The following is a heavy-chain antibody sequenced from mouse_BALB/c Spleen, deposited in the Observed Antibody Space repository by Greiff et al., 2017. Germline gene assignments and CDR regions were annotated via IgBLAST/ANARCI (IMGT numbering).Heavy chain of an antibody. J-gene: IGHJ4*01. CDR1: GFTFSSFG. Sequence: QLVESGGGLVQPGGSRKLSCAASGFTFSSFGMHWVRQAPEKGLEWVAYISSGSSTIYYADTVKGRFTISRDNPKNTLFLQMTSLRSEDTAMYYCARGPLRGAMDYWGQGTSVTVSS. CDR3: ARGPLRGAMDY. D-gene: IGHD1-1*01. CDR2: ISSGSSTI. V-gene: IGHV5-17*02.